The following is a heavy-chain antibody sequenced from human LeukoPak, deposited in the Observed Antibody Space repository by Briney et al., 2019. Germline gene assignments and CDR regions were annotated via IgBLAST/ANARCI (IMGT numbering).Heavy chain of an antibody. Sequence: EAGGSLRLSCAASGFTFTSYGMHWVRQAPGKGLEWVAVISYDGSNKYYADSVKGRFTISRDNSKNTLYLQMNSLRAEDTAVYYCVKDFFSSGWYGYPTSDYWGQGTLVTVSS. V-gene: IGHV3-30*18. CDR1: GFTFTSYG. D-gene: IGHD6-19*01. J-gene: IGHJ4*02. CDR2: ISYDGSNK. CDR3: VKDFFSSGWYGYPTSDY.